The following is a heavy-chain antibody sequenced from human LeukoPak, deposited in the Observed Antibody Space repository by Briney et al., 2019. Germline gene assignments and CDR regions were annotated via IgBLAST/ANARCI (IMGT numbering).Heavy chain of an antibody. CDR1: GYTFPTYG. CDR2: ISDYKGNT. V-gene: IGHV1-18*01. J-gene: IGHJ6*01. Sequence: ASVKVSCKASGYTFPTYGISWVRQAPGKGLEWMGWISDYKGNTNYVQKLPGRVTMTSATSTSTAYMDLRRPSSDDTALSYCARHTAWLGDANGMGVSRQRTTVTVSS. D-gene: IGHD3-10*01. CDR3: ARHTAWLGDANGMGV.